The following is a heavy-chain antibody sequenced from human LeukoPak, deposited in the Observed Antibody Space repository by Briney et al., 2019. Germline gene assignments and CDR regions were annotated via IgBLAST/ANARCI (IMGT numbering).Heavy chain of an antibody. CDR2: IYHSGTT. Sequence: SETLSLTCTVSGGSIRNYYWSWIRQPPGKGLEWIGYIYHSGTTNYNPSLKTRVTISVDTSKNQFSLKLSSVTAADTAVYYCARYSSGWGFDPWGQGTLVTVSS. J-gene: IGHJ5*02. V-gene: IGHV4-59*01. D-gene: IGHD6-19*01. CDR3: ARYSSGWGFDP. CDR1: GGSIRNYY.